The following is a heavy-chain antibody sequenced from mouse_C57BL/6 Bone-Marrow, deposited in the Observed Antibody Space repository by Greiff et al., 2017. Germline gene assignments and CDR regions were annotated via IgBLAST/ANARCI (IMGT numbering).Heavy chain of an antibody. CDR3: TTENLDDAY. J-gene: IGHJ3*01. CDR2: IDPENGDT. CDR1: GFNIQDDY. V-gene: IGHV14-4*01. Sequence: EVQLQQSGAELVRPGASVKLSCTASGFNIQDDYMPWVKQRPEQGLEWIGWIDPENGDTEYASKFKGKATITADTSSNTAYLQLSSLTSEDTAVDYSTTENLDDAYWGQGTLVTVSA.